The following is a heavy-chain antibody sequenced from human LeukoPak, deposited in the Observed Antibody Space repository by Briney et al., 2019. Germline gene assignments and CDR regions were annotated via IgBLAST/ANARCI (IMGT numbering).Heavy chain of an antibody. CDR1: GGSFSGYY. Sequence: SETLSLTCAVYGGSFSGYYWTWIRQPPGKGLEWIGEMNHSGSANYNPSLKSRVTISVDTSKNQCSLRLSSVTAADTAVYYCANSIDFDYGDYYFDYWGQGALVTISS. J-gene: IGHJ4*02. D-gene: IGHD4-17*01. CDR2: MNHSGSA. CDR3: ANSIDFDYGDYYFDY. V-gene: IGHV4-34*01.